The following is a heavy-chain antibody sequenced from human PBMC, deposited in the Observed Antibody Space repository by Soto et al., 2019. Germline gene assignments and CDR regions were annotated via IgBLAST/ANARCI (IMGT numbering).Heavy chain of an antibody. Sequence: SETLSLTCAVSGGSIDSGAFSLSWIRQPPGKGLEWIGYFTHSGTAYSIPSLNGRLTLSVDSSQTQFSLKLTSVTAADSAFYYCARIHWAQSSLDYWGRGILVTVSS. J-gene: IGHJ4*02. CDR3: ARIHWAQSSLDY. D-gene: IGHD6-19*01. CDR1: GGSIDSGAFS. CDR2: FTHSGTA. V-gene: IGHV4-30-2*01.